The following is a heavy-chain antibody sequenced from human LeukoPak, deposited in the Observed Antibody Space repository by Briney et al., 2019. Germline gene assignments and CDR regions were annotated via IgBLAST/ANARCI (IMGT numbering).Heavy chain of an antibody. CDR2: INHSGST. D-gene: IGHD2-2*02. J-gene: IGHJ4*02. V-gene: IGHV4-34*01. Sequence: PSETLSLTCAVYGGSFSGYYWSWIRQPPGKGLEWIGEINHSGSTNYNPSLKSRVTISVDTSKNQFSLKLSSVTAADTAVYYCARGVFSSQGFGLLYPYYFDYWGQGTLVTVSS. CDR3: ARGVFSSQGFGLLYPYYFDY. CDR1: GGSFSGYY.